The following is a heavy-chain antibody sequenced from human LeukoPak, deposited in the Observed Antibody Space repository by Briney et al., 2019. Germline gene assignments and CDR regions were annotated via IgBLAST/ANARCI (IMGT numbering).Heavy chain of an antibody. CDR3: AKGFGVATNFDY. Sequence: PGGSLRLSCAASGFTFSSYAMGWVRQAPGKGLEWVSGISGSGGSIYYADFVKGRFTISRDNSKSTLYLQMNSLRAEDTAVYYCAKGFGVATNFDYWGQGTLVTVSS. CDR1: GFTFSSYA. J-gene: IGHJ4*02. V-gene: IGHV3-23*01. D-gene: IGHD5-24*01. CDR2: ISGSGGSI.